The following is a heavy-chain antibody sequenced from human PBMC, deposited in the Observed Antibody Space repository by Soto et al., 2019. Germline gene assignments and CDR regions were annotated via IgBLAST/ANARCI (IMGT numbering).Heavy chain of an antibody. J-gene: IGHJ6*02. CDR1: GASFSGYY. V-gene: IGHV4-34*01. Sequence: SETLSLTCAVYGASFSGYYWSWIRQPPGKGLEWIGEINHSGSTNYNPSLKMRVTISVDTSKNQFSLKLSSVTAADTAVYYCGRATRYGYYYGMDVWGQGTTVTVSS. CDR3: GRATRYGYYYGMDV. D-gene: IGHD3-16*01. CDR2: INHSGST.